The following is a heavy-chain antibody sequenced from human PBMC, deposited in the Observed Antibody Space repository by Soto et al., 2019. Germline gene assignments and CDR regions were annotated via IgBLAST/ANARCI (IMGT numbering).Heavy chain of an antibody. CDR3: AREYGEYYFDY. J-gene: IGHJ4*02. CDR1: GFTFSSYG. D-gene: IGHD3-10*01. V-gene: IGHV3-30*03. CDR2: ISYDGSNK. Sequence: GGSLRLSCAASGFTFSSYGMHWVRQAPGKGLEWVAVISYDGSNKYYADSVKGRFTISRDNSKNTLYLQMNSLRAEDTAVYYCAREYGEYYFDYWGQGTLVTVSS.